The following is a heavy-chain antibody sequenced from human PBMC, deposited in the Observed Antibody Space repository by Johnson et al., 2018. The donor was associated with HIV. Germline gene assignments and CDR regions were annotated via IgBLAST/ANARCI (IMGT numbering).Heavy chain of an antibody. V-gene: IGHV3-NL1*01. CDR1: GFTFSSYG. Sequence: QVQLVESGGGVVQPGRSLRLSCAASGFTFSSYGMHWVRQAPGKGLEWVSGISPSGGSTYYADSVKGRFTISRDNSKNTLYLQMNSLRAEDTAVYYCASLSSSLFGAFDIWGQGTMVTVSS. CDR2: ISPSGGST. D-gene: IGHD6-13*01. J-gene: IGHJ3*02. CDR3: ASLSSSLFGAFDI.